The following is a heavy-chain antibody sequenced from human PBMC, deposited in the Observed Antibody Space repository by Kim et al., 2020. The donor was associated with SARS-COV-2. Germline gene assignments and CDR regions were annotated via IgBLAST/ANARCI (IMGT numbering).Heavy chain of an antibody. V-gene: IGHV1-69*04. CDR2: IIPIFGIA. CDR3: AREPGHVPGAQGYSGILTGRLFYYMDV. D-gene: IGHD1-26*01. Sequence: SVKVSCKASGGTFSSYAISWVRQAPGQGLEWMGRIIPIFGIANYAQKFQGRVTITADKSTSTAYMELSSLRSEDTAVYYCAREPGHVPGAQGYSGILTGRLFYYMDVWGKGTTVTVSS. J-gene: IGHJ6*03. CDR1: GGTFSSYA.